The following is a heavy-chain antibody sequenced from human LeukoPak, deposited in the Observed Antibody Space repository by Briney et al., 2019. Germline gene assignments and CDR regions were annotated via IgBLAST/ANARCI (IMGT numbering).Heavy chain of an antibody. CDR3: ARDLGQYYDTSDNWFDP. J-gene: IGHJ5*02. CDR2: INSDGTNT. D-gene: IGHD3-22*01. V-gene: IGHV3-74*01. CDR1: GFTFSNYW. Sequence: SGGSLRLSCAASGFTFSNYWMHWVRQAPGKGLVWASRINSDGTNTSYADSVKGRFTISRDNAKNTLNLQMNSLRAEDTAVYYCARDLGQYYDTSDNWFDPWGQGTLVTVSS.